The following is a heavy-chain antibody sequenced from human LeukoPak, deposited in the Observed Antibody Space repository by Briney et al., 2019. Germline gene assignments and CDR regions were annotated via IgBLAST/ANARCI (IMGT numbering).Heavy chain of an antibody. J-gene: IGHJ3*02. CDR1: GFTFSSYW. Sequence: GGSLRLSCAASGFTFSSYWMHWVRQAPGKGLVWVSRINSDGSSTSYADSVKGRFTISRDNAKNSLYLQMNSLRAEDTALYYCAKVGPTPSSSDAFDIWGQGTMVTVSS. D-gene: IGHD6-13*01. CDR3: AKVGPTPSSSDAFDI. CDR2: INSDGSST. V-gene: IGHV3-74*01.